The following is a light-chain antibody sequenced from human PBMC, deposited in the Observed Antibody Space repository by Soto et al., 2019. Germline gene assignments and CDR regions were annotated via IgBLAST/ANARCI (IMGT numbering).Light chain of an antibody. CDR1: QGVSSY. CDR2: DAS. J-gene: IGKJ5*01. Sequence: EIVLTQSPATLSLSPGERATLSCRASQGVSSYLAWYQQKPGQAPRLLIYDASNRATGIPARFSGSGSGTDFTLTISSLEPEDFAVYYCQQRSNWPPVFGQGTRLEIK. CDR3: QQRSNWPPV. V-gene: IGKV3-11*01.